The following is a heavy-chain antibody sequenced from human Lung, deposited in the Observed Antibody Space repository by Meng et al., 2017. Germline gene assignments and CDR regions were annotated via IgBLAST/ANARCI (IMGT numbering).Heavy chain of an antibody. CDR1: GGSFSDYY. CDR2: INHSGST. J-gene: IGHJ4*02. D-gene: IGHD4-11*01. CDR3: ARGPTTMAHDFDY. V-gene: IGHV4-34*01. Sequence: QGQSTECMAGLVQPQDTVPPAGVGSGGSFSDYYWRWFRQPPGKGLEWIGEINHSGSTNYNPSLESRATISVDTSQNNLSLKLISVTAADSAVYYCARGPTTMAHDFDYWGQGTLVTVSS.